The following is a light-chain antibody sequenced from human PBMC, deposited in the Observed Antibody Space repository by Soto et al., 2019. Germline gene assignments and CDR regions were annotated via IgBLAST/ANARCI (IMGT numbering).Light chain of an antibody. J-gene: IGLJ1*01. Sequence: QSVLTQPRSVSGSPGQSVTISCTGTSSDVGGYNYVSWYQHHPGKAPKLMIYDVSKRPSGVPDRLSGSKSGNTASLTISGLLAEDEADYYCCSYAGSYSYVYGTGTKVTVL. CDR2: DVS. CDR3: CSYAGSYSYV. V-gene: IGLV2-11*01. CDR1: SSDVGGYNY.